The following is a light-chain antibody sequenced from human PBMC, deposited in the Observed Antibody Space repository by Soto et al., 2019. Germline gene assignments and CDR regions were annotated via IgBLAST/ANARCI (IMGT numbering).Light chain of an antibody. CDR1: QSISSW. CDR3: QQYNSYPGT. J-gene: IGKJ1*01. V-gene: IGKV1-5*03. Sequence: DIQMTQAPSTLYASVGDRVTITCRASQSISSWLAWYQQKPGKATKLLIYKASSLESGVPSRFSGSGSGTEFTLTISSLQPDDFATYYCQQYNSYPGTFGQGTKVEIK. CDR2: KAS.